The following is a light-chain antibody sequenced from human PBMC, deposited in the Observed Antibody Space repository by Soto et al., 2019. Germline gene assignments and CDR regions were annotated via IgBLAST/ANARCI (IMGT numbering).Light chain of an antibody. CDR2: QAS. J-gene: IGKJ1*01. V-gene: IGKV1-5*03. CDR1: QSISVW. Sequence: DIQMTQSPSSLSASVGDRATITCRASQSISVWLAWYQQKPGKAPNLLIYQASLLESGIPSRFSGSGSGTEFTLTISSLQPNDFGTYYCPQHQIYSTFGQGAKVDIK. CDR3: PQHQIYST.